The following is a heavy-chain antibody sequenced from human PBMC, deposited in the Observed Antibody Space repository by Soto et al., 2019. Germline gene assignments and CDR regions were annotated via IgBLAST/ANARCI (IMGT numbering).Heavy chain of an antibody. Sequence: QVQLVQSGAEVKKPGASVKVSCKASGYTFTSYGISWVRQAPGQGLEWMGWISTYNSNTNYAQKLQGRVTMTTDTSTSTADMELRSLISDDTAVYYCARDGSHYGSENWFDPWGQGTLVTVSS. CDR1: GYTFTSYG. CDR2: ISTYNSNT. D-gene: IGHD3-10*01. J-gene: IGHJ5*02. CDR3: ARDGSHYGSENWFDP. V-gene: IGHV1-18*01.